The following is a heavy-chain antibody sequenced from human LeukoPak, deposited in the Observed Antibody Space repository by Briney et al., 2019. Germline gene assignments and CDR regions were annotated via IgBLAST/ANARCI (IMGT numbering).Heavy chain of an antibody. CDR2: ISYDGSNK. Sequence: GGSLRLSCAASGFTFSSYAMHWVRQAPGKGLEWVAVISYDGSNKYYADSVKGRFTISRDNSKNTLYLQMNSPRAEDTAVYYCARDHVVAARHNYYYGMDVWGQGTTVTVSS. CDR3: ARDHVVAARHNYYYGMDV. D-gene: IGHD6-6*01. CDR1: GFTFSSYA. V-gene: IGHV3-30-3*01. J-gene: IGHJ6*02.